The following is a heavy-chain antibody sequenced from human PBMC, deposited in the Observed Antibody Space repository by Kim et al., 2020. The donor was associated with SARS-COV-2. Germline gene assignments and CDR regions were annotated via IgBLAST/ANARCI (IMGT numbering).Heavy chain of an antibody. CDR3: ARELAVAGTGYYYGMDV. D-gene: IGHD6-19*01. J-gene: IGHJ6*02. V-gene: IGHV3-13*04. CDR1: GFTFSSYD. Sequence: GGSLRLSCAASGFTFSSYDMHWVRQATGKGLEWVSAIGTAGDTYYPGSGKGRFTISRENAKNSLYLQMNSLRAGDTAVYYCARELAVAGTGYYYGMDVWGQGTTVTVSS. CDR2: IGTAGDT.